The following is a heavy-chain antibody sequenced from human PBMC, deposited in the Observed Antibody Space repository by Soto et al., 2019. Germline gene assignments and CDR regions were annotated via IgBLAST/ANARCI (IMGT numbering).Heavy chain of an antibody. CDR3: ARGLIKVVPAAIKGNYYYYGMDV. D-gene: IGHD2-2*01. J-gene: IGHJ6*02. V-gene: IGHV1-69*01. CDR2: IIPIFGTA. Sequence: QVQLGQSGAEVKKPGSSVKVSCKASGGTFSSYAISWVRQAPGQGLEWMGGIIPIFGTANYAQKFQGRVTITADESTSTAYLELSSPRSEDTAVYYCARGLIKVVPAAIKGNYYYYGMDVWGQGTTVTVSS. CDR1: GGTFSSYA.